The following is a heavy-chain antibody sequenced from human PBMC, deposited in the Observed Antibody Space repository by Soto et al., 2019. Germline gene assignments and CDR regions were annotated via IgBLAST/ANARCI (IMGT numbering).Heavy chain of an antibody. Sequence: ASVKVSCKASGYTFTSYGISWVRQAPGQGLEWMGWISAYNGNTNYAQKLQGRVTMTTDTSTSTAYMELRSLRSDDTAVYYCARVPSPIFGVVINNWFDPWGQGTQVTVSS. CDR2: ISAYNGNT. CDR3: ARVPSPIFGVVINNWFDP. J-gene: IGHJ5*02. D-gene: IGHD3-3*01. V-gene: IGHV1-18*01. CDR1: GYTFTSYG.